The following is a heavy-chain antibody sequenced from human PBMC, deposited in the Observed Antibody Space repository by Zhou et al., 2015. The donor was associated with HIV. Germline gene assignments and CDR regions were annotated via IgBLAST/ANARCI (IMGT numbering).Heavy chain of an antibody. CDR2: IIPIFGSA. V-gene: IGHV1-69*01. D-gene: IGHD2-2*02. CDR3: ASSQGPLRLEGRRSYTGHYFYMDV. Sequence: QVRLVQSGAEVKKPGSSVRVSCKAYGGTFSSYALSWVRQTPGQGLEWMGGIIPIFGSASYAQKFQGRVTITADESTTTAYMVLSSLTSEDTAMYFCASSQGPLRLEGRRSYTGHYFYMDVWGKGTTVTVSS. J-gene: IGHJ6*03. CDR1: GGTFSSYA.